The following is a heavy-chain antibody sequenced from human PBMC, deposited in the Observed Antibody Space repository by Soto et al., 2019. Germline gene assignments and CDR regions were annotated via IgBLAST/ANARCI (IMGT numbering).Heavy chain of an antibody. CDR1: GYSFSNYW. CDR3: ARQKNDFLTGYNAMDV. D-gene: IGHD3-9*01. V-gene: IGHV5-51*01. CDR2: IYPGDSDT. Sequence: GESLKISCTGPGYSFSNYWIGWVRQMPGKGLEWMGGIYPGDSDTRYGPSFQGQVTISVDKSISTSYLQWSSLKASDSATYYCARQKNDFLTGYNAMDVWGQGTTVTVSS. J-gene: IGHJ6*02.